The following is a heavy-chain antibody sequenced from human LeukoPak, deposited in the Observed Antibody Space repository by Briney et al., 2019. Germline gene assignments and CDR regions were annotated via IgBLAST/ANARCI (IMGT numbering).Heavy chain of an antibody. CDR1: GGSFSGYY. V-gene: IGHV4-34*01. J-gene: IGHJ6*03. Sequence: SSETLSLTCAVYGGSFSGYYWSWIRQPPGKGLEWIGEINHSGSTNYNPSLKSRVTISVDTSKNQFSLKLRSVTAADTAMYYCARARADYRYYYYYMDVWGKGTTVTVSS. CDR3: ARARADYRYYYYYMDV. CDR2: INHSGST. D-gene: IGHD4-11*01.